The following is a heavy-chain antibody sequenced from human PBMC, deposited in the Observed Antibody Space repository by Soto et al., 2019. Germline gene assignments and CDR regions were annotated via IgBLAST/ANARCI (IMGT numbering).Heavy chain of an antibody. J-gene: IGHJ5*02. D-gene: IGHD1-26*01. CDR3: ATTYSGSLNWFDP. V-gene: IGHV4-39*01. CDR2: IYYSGST. CDR1: GGSISSSSYY. Sequence: PSETLSLTCTASGGSISSSSYYWGWIRQPPGKGLEWIGSIYYSGSTYYNPSLKSRVTISVDTSKNQFSLKLSSVTAADTAVYYCATTYSGSLNWFDPWGQGTLVTVSS.